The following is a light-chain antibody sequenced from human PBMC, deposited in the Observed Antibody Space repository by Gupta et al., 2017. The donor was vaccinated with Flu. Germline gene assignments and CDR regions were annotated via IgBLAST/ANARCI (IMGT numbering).Light chain of an antibody. V-gene: IGKV3-11*01. CDR2: DAS. J-gene: IGKJ4*01. CDR1: QSVSSY. CDR3: QQRSTWPIT. Sequence: EIVLTQSPATLSLSPGERATLSCRASQSVSSYLAWYQQKPGQAPRLLIYDASTRATGIPARFSGSGSGTDFTLTISSLEPEDFALYYCQQRSTWPITFGGGTKVEIK.